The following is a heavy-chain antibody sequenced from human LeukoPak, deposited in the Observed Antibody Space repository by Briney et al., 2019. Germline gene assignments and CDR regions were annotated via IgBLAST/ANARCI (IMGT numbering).Heavy chain of an antibody. CDR1: EFSIRLNY. Sequence: GGSLRLSCAASEFSIRLNYMTWVRQAPGKGLDWVSIVYSGGDKYYADSVKGRFTISRDDSKNTLYLQMSSLRGEDTAIYYCARAWDFVVGAFDLWGQGTMVTVSS. J-gene: IGHJ3*01. CDR2: VYSGGDK. V-gene: IGHV3-53*01. CDR3: ARAWDFVVGAFDL. D-gene: IGHD2-2*01.